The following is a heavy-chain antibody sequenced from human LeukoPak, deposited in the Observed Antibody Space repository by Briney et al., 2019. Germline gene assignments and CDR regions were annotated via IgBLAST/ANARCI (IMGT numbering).Heavy chain of an antibody. CDR1: GGSFSNYY. J-gene: IGHJ4*02. D-gene: IGHD3-9*01. CDR2: IYYSGTT. V-gene: IGHV4-59*01. CDR3: ARGVVLTGYPLDF. Sequence: SETLSLTCSVSGGSFSNYYWTWIRHSPGKVLEWVGLIYYSGTTDYNPSLKSRVTISIDTSRKQFSLKLTSVTAADTALYYCARGVVLTGYPLDFWGRGTLVTVSS.